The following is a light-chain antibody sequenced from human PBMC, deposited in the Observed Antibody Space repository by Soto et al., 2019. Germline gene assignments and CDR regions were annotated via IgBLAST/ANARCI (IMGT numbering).Light chain of an antibody. J-gene: IGKJ1*01. CDR1: TGIRTD. Sequence: AIQLSQSPSSLSAYVGDRVTITCRASTGIRTDLSWYQQKPGKVPKVLIYAATSLHSGVPSRFSGSGSGTDFTLTISSLQPEDFATYYCLQDYNYPWTFGQGTKVDIK. V-gene: IGKV1-6*01. CDR3: LQDYNYPWT. CDR2: AAT.